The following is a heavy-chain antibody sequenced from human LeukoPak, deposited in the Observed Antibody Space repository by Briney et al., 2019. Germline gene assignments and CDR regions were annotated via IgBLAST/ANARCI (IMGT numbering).Heavy chain of an antibody. Sequence: GGSLRLSCAASGFILSGSVLLWVRQASGRGLEWVGRIRSEADNDATAYGASVKGRFTISRDDSRNTAYLQMNSLKTEDTAMYYCTIGVYWGQGTLVTVSS. CDR2: IRSEADNDAT. V-gene: IGHV3-73*01. J-gene: IGHJ4*02. CDR1: GFILSGSV. CDR3: TIGVY.